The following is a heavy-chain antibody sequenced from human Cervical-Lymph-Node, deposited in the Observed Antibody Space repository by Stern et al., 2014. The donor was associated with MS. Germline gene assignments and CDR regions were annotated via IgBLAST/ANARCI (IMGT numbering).Heavy chain of an antibody. J-gene: IGHJ4*02. CDR3: TKHRAGKRTPSDY. CDR2: ISAGGSI. D-gene: IGHD1-14*01. Sequence: EDQLVESGGGLIQPGGSLRLSCAASGFTFSNYAMSWVRQAPGKGLEWVSTISAGGSIYYTDSVKGRFTISRDNSMNPLYLQMHGRGAEATAVSYCTKHRAGKRTPSDYGGQGPLVTVPS. V-gene: IGHV3-23*04. CDR1: GFTFSNYA.